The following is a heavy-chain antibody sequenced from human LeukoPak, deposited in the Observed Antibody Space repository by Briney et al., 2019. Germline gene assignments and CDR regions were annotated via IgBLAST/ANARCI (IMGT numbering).Heavy chain of an antibody. V-gene: IGHV4-59*01. CDR3: AREGAEYSSGWYDY. D-gene: IGHD6-19*01. Sequence: SETLSLTCTVSGGSISSYYWSWIRQPPGKGLEWIGYIYNNGGTNYNPSLKSRVTISVDTSKNQFSLKLSSVTAADTAVYYCAREGAEYSSGWYDYWGQGILVTVSS. CDR1: GGSISSYY. J-gene: IGHJ4*02. CDR2: IYNNGGT.